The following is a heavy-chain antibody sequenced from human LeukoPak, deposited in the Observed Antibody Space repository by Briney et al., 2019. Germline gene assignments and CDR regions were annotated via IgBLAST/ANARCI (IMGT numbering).Heavy chain of an antibody. D-gene: IGHD1-26*01. V-gene: IGHV3-15*01. CDR2: IKSKTDGGTT. CDR1: GFTFSNAW. Sequence: GGSLRLSCAASGFTFSNAWMSWVRQAPGKGLEWVGRIKSKTDGGTTDYAAPVKGRFTISRDDSKNTLYLQMNSLKTEDTAVYYCTTASDYSGSYLDYWGQGTLVTVSS. J-gene: IGHJ4*02. CDR3: TTASDYSGSYLDY.